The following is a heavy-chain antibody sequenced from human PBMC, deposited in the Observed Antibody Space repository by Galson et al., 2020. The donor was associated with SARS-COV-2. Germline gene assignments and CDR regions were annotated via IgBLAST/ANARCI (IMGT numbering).Heavy chain of an antibody. V-gene: IGHV3-33*01. Sequence: GGSLRLSCAASGFTFSSYGMHWVRQAPGKGLEWVAVIWYDGSNKYYADSVKGRFTISRDNSKNTLYLQMNSLRAEDTAVYYCAREGGWTDFDYGLDYWGQGTLVTVSS. CDR2: IWYDGSNK. CDR1: GFTFSSYG. J-gene: IGHJ4*02. CDR3: AREGGWTDFDYGLDY. D-gene: IGHD3-9*01.